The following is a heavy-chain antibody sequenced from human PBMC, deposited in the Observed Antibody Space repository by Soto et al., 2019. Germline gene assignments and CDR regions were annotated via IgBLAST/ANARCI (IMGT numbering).Heavy chain of an antibody. V-gene: IGHV1-24*01. CDR3: ATDLGSSVLGIYYFYGMDV. Sequence: VKVSCKVSGYSLTQLSMHWVRQAPGKGLEWVGGFDPEEGETIYAQKFQGRVTMTEDTSTHTAYMELSSLRSEDTAVYYCATDLGSSVLGIYYFYGMDVWGLGTTVTV. J-gene: IGHJ6*02. CDR1: GYSLTQLS. CDR2: FDPEEGET. D-gene: IGHD6-13*01.